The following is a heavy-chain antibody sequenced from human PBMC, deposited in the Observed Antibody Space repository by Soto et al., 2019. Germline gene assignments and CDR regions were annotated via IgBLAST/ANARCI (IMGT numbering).Heavy chain of an antibody. CDR3: ARELGYCSGGNCYMEGAFDI. Sequence: VGSLRLSCAASGSTFSSYAMSWGRQAPGKGLEWVSVISGSGDSTYYADSVKGRFTISRDNSKNTLYLQMNSLRAEDTAVYYCARELGYCSGGNCYMEGAFDIWGKGTMVTVSS. CDR2: ISGSGDST. V-gene: IGHV3-23*01. J-gene: IGHJ3*02. D-gene: IGHD2-15*01. CDR1: GSTFSSYA.